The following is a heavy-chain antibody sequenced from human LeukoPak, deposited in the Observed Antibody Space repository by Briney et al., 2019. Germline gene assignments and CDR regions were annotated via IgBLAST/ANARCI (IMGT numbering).Heavy chain of an antibody. CDR3: ARGPHQIRTYYDYVWGSYRYNLEGDYYYYYYMDV. CDR2: INHSGST. D-gene: IGHD3-16*02. Sequence: KSSETLSLTCAVYGGSFSGYYWSWIRQPPGKGLEWIGEINHSGSTNYNPSLKSRVTISVDTSKNQFSLKLSSVTAADTAVYYCARGPHQIRTYYDYVWGSYRYNLEGDYYYYYYMDVWGKGTTVTVSS. CDR1: GGSFSGYY. J-gene: IGHJ6*03. V-gene: IGHV4-34*01.